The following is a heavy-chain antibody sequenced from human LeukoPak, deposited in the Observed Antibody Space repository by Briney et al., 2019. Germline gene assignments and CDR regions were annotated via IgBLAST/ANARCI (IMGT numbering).Heavy chain of an antibody. J-gene: IGHJ4*02. CDR3: ARRLNFDY. CDR1: GGSINTYF. CDR2: IYHSGST. Sequence: SETLSLTCTVSGGSINTYFWSWIRQPPGKGLEWIGHIYHSGSTKYNPSLKSRVIISIDTSKNQFSLNLTSVTAADTAVYYCARRLNFDYWGQGTLVTVSS. V-gene: IGHV4-59*01. D-gene: IGHD2-8*01.